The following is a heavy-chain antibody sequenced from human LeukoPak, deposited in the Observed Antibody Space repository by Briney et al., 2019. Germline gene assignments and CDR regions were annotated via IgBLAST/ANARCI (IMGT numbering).Heavy chain of an antibody. V-gene: IGHV1-46*04. CDR3: FTGGPDY. Sequence: ASVKVSCTASGYTFTSYSMHWVRQAPGQGLEWVGIINPRDGGISYAQRLQGRITVTMDTSTSTVYMELSSLRSEDTAVYYCFTGGPDYWGQGTLVTVSS. CDR1: GYTFTSYS. CDR2: INPRDGGI. J-gene: IGHJ4*02. D-gene: IGHD2-8*02.